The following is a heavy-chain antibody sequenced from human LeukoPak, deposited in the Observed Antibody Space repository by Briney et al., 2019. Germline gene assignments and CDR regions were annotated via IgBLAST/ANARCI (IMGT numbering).Heavy chain of an antibody. J-gene: IGHJ4*02. D-gene: IGHD1-1*01. V-gene: IGHV3-48*02. CDR1: GFPFSSYS. Sequence: PGESLTLSCAASGFPFSSYSMHWARPPPGKGLQWVSFITSSSGSIFSPDSVKGRFTISRDNAKSSLYLQMCGLRDEDTAVYYCTRSTAWSRWIYWGPGTLVTVSS. CDR3: TRSTAWSRWIY. CDR2: ITSSSGSI.